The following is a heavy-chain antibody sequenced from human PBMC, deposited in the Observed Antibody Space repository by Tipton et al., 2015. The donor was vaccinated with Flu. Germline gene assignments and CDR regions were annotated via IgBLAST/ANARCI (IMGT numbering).Heavy chain of an antibody. CDR1: GYSISSGYY. Sequence: SCTVSGYSISSGYYWGWIRQPPGKGLEWIGSIYHSGSTYYNPSLKSRVTISVDTSKNQFSLKLSSVTAADTAVYYCARGPEQWLVNPHYLDYWGQGTLVTVSS. V-gene: IGHV4-38-2*02. J-gene: IGHJ4*02. CDR2: IYHSGST. D-gene: IGHD6-19*01. CDR3: ARGPEQWLVNPHYLDY.